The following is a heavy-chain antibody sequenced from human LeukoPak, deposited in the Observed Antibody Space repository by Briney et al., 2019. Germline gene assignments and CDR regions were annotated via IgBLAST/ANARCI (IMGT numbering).Heavy chain of an antibody. CDR2: ISYDGSNK. CDR1: GFTFSSYG. V-gene: IGHV3-30*18. Sequence: GGSLRLSCAASGFTFSSYGMHWVRQAPGKGLEWVAVISYDGSNKYYADSVKGRFTISRDNSKNTLYLQMNSLSAEDTAVYYCAKDVEYWGQGTLVTVSS. CDR3: AKDVEY. J-gene: IGHJ4*02. D-gene: IGHD2-21*01.